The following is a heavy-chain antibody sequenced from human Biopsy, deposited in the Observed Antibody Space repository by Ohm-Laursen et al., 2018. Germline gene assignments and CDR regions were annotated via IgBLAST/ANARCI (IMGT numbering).Heavy chain of an antibody. J-gene: IGHJ6*02. CDR3: ARTPILIVSAGLVYRHRRHLQGMDV. Sequence: TQTLTLTCSFSGVSLSARGMCVRWIRQAPGKALEWLARVDWDDYKDYSASLQTKLSISKDTSNDQVVLTVNNVDPADTATYYCARTPILIVSAGLVYRHRRHLQGMDVWGQGIAVTVS. D-gene: IGHD6-13*01. V-gene: IGHV2-70*11. CDR1: GVSLSARGMC. CDR2: VDWDDYK.